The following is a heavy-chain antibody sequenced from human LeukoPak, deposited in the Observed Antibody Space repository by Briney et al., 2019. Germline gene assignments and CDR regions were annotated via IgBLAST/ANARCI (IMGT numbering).Heavy chain of an antibody. Sequence: SETLSLTCAVSGGPFSHYYWNWIRQSPGKGLEWIGEITHTRRTNYNPVLRSRVTISVDTSRDQFSLKLSSVTAADTAVYYCATLYDYVWGTWGQGTLVTVSS. CDR1: GGPFSHYY. V-gene: IGHV4-34*01. CDR2: ITHTRRT. D-gene: IGHD3-16*01. CDR3: ATLYDYVWGT. J-gene: IGHJ5*02.